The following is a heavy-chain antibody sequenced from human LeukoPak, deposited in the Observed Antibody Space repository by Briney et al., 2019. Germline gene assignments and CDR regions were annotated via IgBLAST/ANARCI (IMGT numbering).Heavy chain of an antibody. J-gene: IGHJ4*02. V-gene: IGHV4-59*08. Sequence: SETLSLTCTVSGDSISSYYWSWIRQPPGPGLEWIGYFYDSGSTNYNPPLKSRVTISGDKSKKQFSLKLNSVTAADTAVYYCARHRAVQQLAPFDYWGQGILVTVSS. CDR3: ARHRAVQQLAPFDY. D-gene: IGHD6-13*01. CDR2: FYDSGST. CDR1: GDSISSYY.